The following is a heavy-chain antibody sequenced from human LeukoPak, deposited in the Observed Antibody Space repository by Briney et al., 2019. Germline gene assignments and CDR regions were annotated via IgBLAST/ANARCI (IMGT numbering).Heavy chain of an antibody. CDR1: GFTFSSYA. D-gene: IGHD3-9*01. Sequence: PGGSLRLSCAASGFTFSSYAMSRVRQAPGKGLEWVSAISGSGGSTYYADSVKGRFTISRDNSKSTLYLQMNSLRAEDTAVYYCAKDVLELYDIYDYWGRGTLVTVSS. V-gene: IGHV3-23*01. J-gene: IGHJ4*02. CDR2: ISGSGGST. CDR3: AKDVLELYDIYDY.